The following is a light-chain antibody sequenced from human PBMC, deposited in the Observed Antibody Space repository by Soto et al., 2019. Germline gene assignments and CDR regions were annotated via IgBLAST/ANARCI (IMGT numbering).Light chain of an antibody. CDR3: SSSTSSSPFV. CDR2: DVS. CDR1: SSDVGGYNY. Sequence: QSALTQPASVSGSPGQSITISCTGTSSDVGGYNYVSWYQQHPGKAPKLMIYDVSNRPSGVSNRFSGSKSGNTASLTISGLQAEDEADYYCSSSTSSSPFVFGGGTQLTVL. V-gene: IGLV2-14*01. J-gene: IGLJ2*01.